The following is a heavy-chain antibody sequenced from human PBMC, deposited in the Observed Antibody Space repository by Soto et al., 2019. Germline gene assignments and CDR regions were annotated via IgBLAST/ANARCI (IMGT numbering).Heavy chain of an antibody. D-gene: IGHD4-4*01. CDR2: IGTAGDT. J-gene: IGHJ6*03. CDR3: ARDGSNGDMDV. Sequence: EVQLVESGGGLVQPGGSLRLSCAASGFTFSSYDMHWVRQATGKGLEWVSAIGTAGDTYYPGSVKGRFTISRENAKNSLYLQMNSLRAGDTAVYYCARDGSNGDMDVWGKGTTVTVSS. CDR1: GFTFSSYD. V-gene: IGHV3-13*01.